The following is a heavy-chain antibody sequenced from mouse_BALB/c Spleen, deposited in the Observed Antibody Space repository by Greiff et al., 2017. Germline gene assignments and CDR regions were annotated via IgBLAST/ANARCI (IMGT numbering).Heavy chain of an antibody. J-gene: IGHJ3*01. D-gene: IGHD1-1*01. CDR2: ISTYYGNT. Sequence: VKLMESGPELVRPGVSVKISCKGSGYTFTDYAMHWVKQSHAKSLEWIGVISTYYGNTNYNQKFKGKATMTVDKSSSTAYMELARLTSEDSAIYYCARHYGSRGFAYWGQGTLVTVSA. V-gene: IGHV1-67*01. CDR3: ARHYGSRGFAY. CDR1: GYTFTDYA.